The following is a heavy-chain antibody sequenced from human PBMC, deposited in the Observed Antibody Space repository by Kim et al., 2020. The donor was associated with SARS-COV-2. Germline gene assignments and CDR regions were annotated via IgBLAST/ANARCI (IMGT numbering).Heavy chain of an antibody. CDR3: ARDGGLRLRLGVLSLRYYGVDI. CDR1: GGPISSYY. V-gene: IGHV4-59*01. CDR2: IYYSGST. D-gene: IGHD3-16*02. Sequence: SETLSLTCTVSGGPISSYYWSWIRQPPGKGLEWIGYIYYSGSTNYNPSLKSRVTISVDTSKNQFSLKLSSVTAADTAVYYCARDGGLRLRLGVLSLRYYGVDIWGQGTTVTVSS. J-gene: IGHJ6*02.